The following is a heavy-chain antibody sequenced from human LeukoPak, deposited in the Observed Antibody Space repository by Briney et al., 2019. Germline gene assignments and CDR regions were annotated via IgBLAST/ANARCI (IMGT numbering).Heavy chain of an antibody. J-gene: IGHJ4*02. D-gene: IGHD1-26*01. CDR1: GFTFSAYA. CDR3: ARGPRLGVIDY. V-gene: IGHV3-21*01. Sequence: GGSLRLSCAASGFTFSAYAMSWVRQAPGKGLEWVSPISSSGTYVHYTDSVKGRFTISRDNAKNSLYLEMNSLRVEDTAVYYCARGPRLGVIDYWGQGTQATVSS. CDR2: ISSSGTYV.